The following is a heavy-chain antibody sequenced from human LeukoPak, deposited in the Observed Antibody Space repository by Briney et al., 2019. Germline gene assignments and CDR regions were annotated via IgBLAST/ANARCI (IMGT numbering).Heavy chain of an antibody. CDR2: IRYDGSNK. CDR3: AKETVKALYCSSTSCYPTGDY. V-gene: IGHV3-30*02. D-gene: IGHD2-2*01. CDR1: GFTFSSYG. J-gene: IGHJ4*02. Sequence: GGSLRLSCAASGFTFSSYGMHWVRQAPGKGLEWVAFIRYDGSNKYYADSVKGRFTISRDNSKNTLYLQMNSLRAEDTAVYYCAKETVKALYCSSTSCYPTGDYWGRGTLVTVSS.